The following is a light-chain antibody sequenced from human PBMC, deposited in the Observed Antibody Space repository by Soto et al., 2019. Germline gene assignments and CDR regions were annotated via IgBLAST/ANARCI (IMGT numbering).Light chain of an antibody. CDR2: GAS. J-gene: IGKJ2*01. CDR1: QSVSSNH. Sequence: EIVLTQSPGSLSLSPRETATLSCRASQSVSSNHLAWYQQKPGQAPRLLIYGASRRATGIPDRFSGSGSGTDFTLTISRLEPEDFAMYYCQQYGGSTYTFGQGTKVDIK. V-gene: IGKV3-20*01. CDR3: QQYGGSTYT.